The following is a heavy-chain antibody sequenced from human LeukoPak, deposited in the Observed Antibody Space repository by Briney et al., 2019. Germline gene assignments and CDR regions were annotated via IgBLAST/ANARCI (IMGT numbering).Heavy chain of an antibody. D-gene: IGHD3-10*01. CDR3: TSSWFGSGHWRFRFDY. CDR2: IGSKAYGEAT. CDR1: GFAFGTYA. Sequence: PGGSLRLSCSASGFAFGTYAINWVRQAPGKGLEWVGFIGSKAYGEATQYAASVKGRFTISREDSKNTAYLQMNSLKTEDTAVYYCTSSWFGSGHWRFRFDYWGQGTLVTVSS. V-gene: IGHV3-49*04. J-gene: IGHJ4*02.